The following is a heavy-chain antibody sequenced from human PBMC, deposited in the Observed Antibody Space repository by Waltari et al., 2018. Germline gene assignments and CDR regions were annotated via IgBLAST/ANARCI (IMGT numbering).Heavy chain of an antibody. CDR2: SDHSGVT. CDR3: ALSRYGLASPKFDP. V-gene: IGHV4-34*02. J-gene: IGHJ5*02. D-gene: IGHD4-17*01. Sequence: QVQVQQWGAGLVKPSETLSLPCAVYGRSFSGCYWSCLRQPPGKALEWIGESDHSGVTNYNPSLTSRATISVDTSRNQLSLKLTSVTAAETAIYYCALSRYGLASPKFDPWGQGTLVTVSS. CDR1: GRSFSGCY.